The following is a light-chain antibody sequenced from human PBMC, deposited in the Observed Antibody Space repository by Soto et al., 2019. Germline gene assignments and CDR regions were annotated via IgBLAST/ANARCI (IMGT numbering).Light chain of an antibody. CDR2: EVN. J-gene: IGLJ1*01. CDR3: NSYAGSNSFV. CDR1: SSDVGAYNY. V-gene: IGLV2-8*01. Sequence: QSVLTQPPSASASPGQSVTISCTGTSSDVGAYNYVSWYQQHPGKAPQLMIYEVNKRPSGVPDRFSGSKSGNTASLTVSGLQAEDEADYYCNSYAGSNSFVFGSGTKVTVL.